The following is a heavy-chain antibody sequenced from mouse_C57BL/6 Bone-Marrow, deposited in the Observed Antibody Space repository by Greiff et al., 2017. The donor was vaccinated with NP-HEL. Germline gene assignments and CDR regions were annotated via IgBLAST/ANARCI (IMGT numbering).Heavy chain of an antibody. V-gene: IGHV5-16*01. D-gene: IGHD1-1*01. J-gene: IGHJ4*01. CDR2: INYDGSST. CDR1: GFTFSDYY. Sequence: EVKLVESEGGLVQPGSSMKLSCTASGFTFSDYYMAWVRQVPEKGLEWVANINYDGSSTYYLDSLKSRFIISRDNAKNILYLQMSSLKSEDTATYYCARARNGSSSYYYAMDYWGQGTSVTVSS. CDR3: ARARNGSSSYYYAMDY.